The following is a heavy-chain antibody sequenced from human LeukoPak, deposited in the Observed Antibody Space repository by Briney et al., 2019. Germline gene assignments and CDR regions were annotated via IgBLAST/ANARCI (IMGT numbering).Heavy chain of an antibody. CDR3: MSSGDSGH. J-gene: IGHJ4*02. D-gene: IGHD3-3*01. CDR2: ISPDGSTT. Sequence: GGSLRLSCAASGFTFSGYWMQWVRQAPGKGLLCASRISPDGSTTTYADSVKGRFTISRDNAKKTLYLQMNSLRAEDTAVYYCMSSGDSGHWGQGTLVTVSS. CDR1: GFTFSGYW. V-gene: IGHV3-74*01.